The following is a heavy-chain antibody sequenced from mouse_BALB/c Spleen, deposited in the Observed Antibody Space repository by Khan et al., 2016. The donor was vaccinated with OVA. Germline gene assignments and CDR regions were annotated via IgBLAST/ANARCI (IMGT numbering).Heavy chain of an antibody. CDR1: GYSFTSYY. D-gene: IGHD2-12*01. J-gene: IGHJ3*01. CDR2: IDPFSGGS. Sequence: VQLQQSGPELMKPGASVKISCKASGYSFTSYYIHWMIQIPGNSLEWIGYIDPFSGGSTYNQKFKDKATLTVDKSSSTAYLHLSSLTSEDSAVYDCTRRSYVAWFAYWGQGTLVTVSA. V-gene: IGHV1-31*01. CDR3: TRRSYVAWFAY.